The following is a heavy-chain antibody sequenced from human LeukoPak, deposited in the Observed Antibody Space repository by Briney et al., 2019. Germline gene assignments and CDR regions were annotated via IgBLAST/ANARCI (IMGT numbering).Heavy chain of an antibody. Sequence: GGSLRLSCAASGLIFSTSGMHWVRQAPGKGLEWVAFIQYDESDKYYADSVRGRFTISRDNSKNTLYLQMNSLRAEDTAVYYCAREGGITVAGKFDSWGQGTLVTVSS. CDR3: AREGGITVAGKFDS. V-gene: IGHV3-30*02. CDR2: IQYDESDK. D-gene: IGHD6-19*01. CDR1: GLIFSTSG. J-gene: IGHJ4*02.